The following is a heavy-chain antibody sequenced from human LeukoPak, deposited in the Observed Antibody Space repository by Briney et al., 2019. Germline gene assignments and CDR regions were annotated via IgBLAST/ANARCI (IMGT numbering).Heavy chain of an antibody. CDR2: TYYRSKWYN. J-gene: IGHJ4*02. CDR1: GDSVSSNSAA. D-gene: IGHD6-13*01. CDR3: ASLRIADTPTPRFDY. Sequence: SQTLSLTCAISGDSVSSNSAAWNWIRQSPSRGLEWLGRTYYRSKWYNDYAVSVKSRITINPDTSKNQFSLQLNSVTPEDTAVYYCASLRIADTPTPRFDYWGQGTLVTVSS. V-gene: IGHV6-1*01.